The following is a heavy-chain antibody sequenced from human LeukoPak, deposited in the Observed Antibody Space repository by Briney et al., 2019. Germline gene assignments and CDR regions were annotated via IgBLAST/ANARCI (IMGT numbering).Heavy chain of an antibody. V-gene: IGHV3-23*01. CDR1: GFTFSSYG. D-gene: IGHD1-26*01. Sequence: GGTLRLSCAASGFTFSSYGMSWVRQAPGKGLEWVSGISGSGGSKYYADSVKGRFTISRDNSKNTLYLQMNSLRAEDTAVYYCAKYSGGSYRTFFDYWGQGTLVTVSS. J-gene: IGHJ4*02. CDR3: AKYSGGSYRTFFDY. CDR2: ISGSGGSK.